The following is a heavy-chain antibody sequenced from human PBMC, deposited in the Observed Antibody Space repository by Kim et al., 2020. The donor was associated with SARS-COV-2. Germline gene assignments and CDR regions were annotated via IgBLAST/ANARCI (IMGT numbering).Heavy chain of an antibody. V-gene: IGHV4-59*01. CDR1: GGSISSYY. CDR2: IYYSGST. J-gene: IGHJ4*02. Sequence: SETLSLTCTVSGGSISSYYWSWIRQPPGKGLEWIGYIYYSGSTNYNPSLKSRVTISVDTSKNQFSLKLSSVTAADTAVYYCATLLAYCGGDCYSYFDYWGQGTLVTVSS. D-gene: IGHD2-21*02. CDR3: ATLLAYCGGDCYSYFDY.